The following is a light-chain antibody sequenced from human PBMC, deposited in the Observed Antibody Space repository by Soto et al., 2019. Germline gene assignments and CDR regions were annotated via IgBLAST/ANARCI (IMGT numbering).Light chain of an antibody. CDR2: AAS. V-gene: IGKV1-39*01. CDR1: QSISNY. CDR3: QQSYSSWAT. Sequence: DLQMTQSPSSLSASVGDRVTITCRARQSISNYLNWYQLKPGKVPKLLIYAASTLQTGVPSRFSGSGSGTDFTLTISSLQPEDSASYYCQQSYSSWATFGGGTKAEIK. J-gene: IGKJ4*01.